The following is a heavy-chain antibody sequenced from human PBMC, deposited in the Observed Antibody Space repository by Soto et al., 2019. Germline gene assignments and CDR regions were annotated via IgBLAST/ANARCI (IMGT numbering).Heavy chain of an antibody. CDR1: GYTLTELS. CDR2: FDPEDGET. V-gene: IGHV1-24*01. Sequence: GASVKVSCKVFGYTLTELSMHWVRQAPGKGLEWMGGFDPEDGETIYAQKFQGRVTMTEDTSTDTAYMELSSLRSEDTAVYYCATDGEMATILHYWGQGTLVTVSS. CDR3: ATDGEMATILHY. J-gene: IGHJ4*02. D-gene: IGHD5-12*01.